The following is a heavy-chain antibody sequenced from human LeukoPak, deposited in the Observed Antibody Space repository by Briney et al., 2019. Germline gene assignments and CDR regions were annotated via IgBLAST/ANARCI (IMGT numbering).Heavy chain of an antibody. D-gene: IGHD6-19*01. Sequence: PSGTLSLTCAVSGYSISSGYYWGWIREPPGKGLEWIGSIYHNGSTYYNPSLKSRATISVDTSKNQFSLKLSSVSAADTAVYYCARDSRAGYSSGWYLMDYWGQGTLVTVSS. CDR2: IYHNGST. CDR1: GYSISSGYY. V-gene: IGHV4-38-2*02. J-gene: IGHJ4*02. CDR3: ARDSRAGYSSGWYLMDY.